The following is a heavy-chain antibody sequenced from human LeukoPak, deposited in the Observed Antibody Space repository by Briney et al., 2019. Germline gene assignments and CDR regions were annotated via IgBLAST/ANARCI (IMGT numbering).Heavy chain of an antibody. CDR2: INSDGSST. Sequence: PGGSLRLSCAASGFTFSSYWMHWVRHAPGKGLVWVSRINSDGSSTSYADSVKGRFTISRDNAKNTLYLQMNSLRAEDTAVYYCARRASYGSGSYYTVNYYYYYMDVWGKGTTVTVSS. CDR3: ARRASYGSGSYYTVNYYYYYMDV. CDR1: GFTFSSYW. V-gene: IGHV3-74*01. J-gene: IGHJ6*03. D-gene: IGHD3-10*01.